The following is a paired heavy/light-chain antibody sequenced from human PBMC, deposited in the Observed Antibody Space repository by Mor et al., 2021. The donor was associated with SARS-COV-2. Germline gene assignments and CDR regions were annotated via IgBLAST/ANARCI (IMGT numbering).Light chain of an antibody. CDR1: ILGDKY. Sequence: SSELTQPPSISLSPGQTASISCSGDILGDKYACWYRQQPGQSPVLVIFQDNKRPSGIPERFSGSSSGNTATLTISGTQAMDEADYYCQAWDSSTVLFGGGTKLTVL. CDR2: QDN. V-gene: IGLV3-1*01. J-gene: IGLJ2*01. CDR3: QAWDSSTVL.
Heavy chain of an antibody. CDR3: ARDRYSGRRGPFDM. D-gene: IGHD5-12*01. V-gene: IGHV1-69*01. Sequence: QVQLVQSGAEVKKPGSSVKVSCKASGGTFSSYAINWVRQAPGQGLEWMGGINPVFGTLNYAQKFQGRITITADESTNTAYMELSSLKSEDTAVYYCARDRYSGRRGPFDMWGQGTMVTVSS. CDR2: INPVFGTL. J-gene: IGHJ3*02. CDR1: GGTFSSYA.